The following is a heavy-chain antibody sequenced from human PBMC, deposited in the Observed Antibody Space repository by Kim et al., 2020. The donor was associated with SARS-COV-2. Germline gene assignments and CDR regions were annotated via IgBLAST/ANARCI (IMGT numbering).Heavy chain of an antibody. D-gene: IGHD6-13*01. J-gene: IGHJ6*02. V-gene: IGHV3-30*18. Sequence: GGSLRLSCAASGFTFSSYGMHWVRQAPGKGLEWVAVISYDGSNKYYADSVKGRFTISRDNSKNTLYLQMNSLRAEDTAVYYCAKERGSGAAAGTNYYYGMDVWGQGATVTVSS. CDR1: GFTFSSYG. CDR3: AKERGSGAAAGTNYYYGMDV. CDR2: ISYDGSNK.